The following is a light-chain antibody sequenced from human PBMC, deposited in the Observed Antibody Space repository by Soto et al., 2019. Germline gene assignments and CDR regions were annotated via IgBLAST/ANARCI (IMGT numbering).Light chain of an antibody. CDR2: EVS. CDR1: SSDVGGYNY. V-gene: IGLV2-14*01. Sequence: QSVLTQPASVSGSPGQSITISCTGTSSDVGGYNYVSWYQQHPGKAPKLMIFEVSNRPSGVSNRFSGSKSGNTASLTISGLQAADEAHYYCSSYTSSSTVVVFGNGTKVTVL. J-gene: IGLJ1*01. CDR3: SSYTSSSTVVV.